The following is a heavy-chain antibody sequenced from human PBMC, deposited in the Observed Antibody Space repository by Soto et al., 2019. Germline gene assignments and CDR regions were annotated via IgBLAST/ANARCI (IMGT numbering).Heavy chain of an antibody. J-gene: IGHJ6*03. Sequence: EVQLVESGGGLVKPGGSLRLSCATSGFTFSSYSLNWVRQAPGKALERVTSITSRGASIYYADSVKGQFTISRDNAKTSLYLQMNSLRAADTAVYYCARDGSEGSGEIGYYYYMDVWGKGTTATVSS. CDR1: GFTFSSYS. CDR3: ARDGSEGSGEIGYYYYMDV. D-gene: IGHD2-15*01. V-gene: IGHV3-21*01. CDR2: ITSRGASI.